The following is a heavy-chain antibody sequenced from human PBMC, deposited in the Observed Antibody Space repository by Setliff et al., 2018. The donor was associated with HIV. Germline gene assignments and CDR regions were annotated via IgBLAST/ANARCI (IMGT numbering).Heavy chain of an antibody. J-gene: IGHJ6*03. Sequence: PSETLSLTCSVFRGSLSSGGYYWSWIRQHPGKGLEWTGYSYHSGSPSYNPSLKSRTTISVDTSKNQFSLKMNSATAADTALYYCVRDAEGVAAGAIYFYMDVWGKGTTVTVSS. CDR3: VRDAEGVAAGAIYFYMDV. V-gene: IGHV4-30-4*01. CDR1: RGSLSSGGYY. D-gene: IGHD2-8*01. CDR2: SYHSGSP.